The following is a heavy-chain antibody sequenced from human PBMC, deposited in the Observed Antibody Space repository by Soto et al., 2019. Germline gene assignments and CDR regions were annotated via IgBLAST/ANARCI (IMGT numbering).Heavy chain of an antibody. V-gene: IGHV3-48*03. CDR1: GFTFSSYE. J-gene: IGHJ6*02. D-gene: IGHD1-1*01. Sequence: PGGSLRLSCAASGFTFSSYEMNWVRQAPGKGLEWVSYIGSSGSTIYYADSVKGRFTISRDNAKNSLYLQMNSLRAEDTAVYYCARDRRMTTGTGAGMDVWGQGTTVTVSS. CDR3: ARDRRMTTGTGAGMDV. CDR2: IGSSGSTI.